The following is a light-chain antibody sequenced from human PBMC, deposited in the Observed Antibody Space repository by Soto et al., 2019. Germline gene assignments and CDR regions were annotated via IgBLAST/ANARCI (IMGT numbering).Light chain of an antibody. V-gene: IGLV1-51*02. CDR1: SSNIGNNY. J-gene: IGLJ2*01. CDR3: GTWDSSLSAYVV. CDR2: ENN. Sequence: QSVLTQPPSVSAAPGQKVTISCSGSSSNIGNNYVAWYQQLPGTAPKLLIYENNKRPSGIPDRFSGSKSGTSATLGITGLQTGDEADYYCGTWDSSLSAYVVFGGGTNLTVL.